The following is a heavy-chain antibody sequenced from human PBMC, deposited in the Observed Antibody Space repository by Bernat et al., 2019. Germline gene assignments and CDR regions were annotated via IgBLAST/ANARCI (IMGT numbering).Heavy chain of an antibody. J-gene: IGHJ4*02. CDR3: ARNPSSGWYDY. D-gene: IGHD6-19*01. Sequence: QVQLQESGPGLVKPSETLSLTCTVSGGSISSYYWTWIRQPPGKGLEWIGYIYYSGSTNYNPSLKSRVTISVDTSKNQSSLQLSSVTAADTAVYYCARNPSSGWYDYWGQGTLVTVSS. V-gene: IGHV4-59*01. CDR1: GGSISSYY. CDR2: IYYSGST.